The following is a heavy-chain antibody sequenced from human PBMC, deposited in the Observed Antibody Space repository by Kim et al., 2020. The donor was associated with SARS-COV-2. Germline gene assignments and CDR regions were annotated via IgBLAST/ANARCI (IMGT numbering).Heavy chain of an antibody. J-gene: IGHJ4*02. D-gene: IGHD3-22*01. V-gene: IGHV1-46*01. CDR2: INPSGGST. Sequence: ASVKVSCKASGYTFTSYYMHWVRQAPGQGLEWMGIINPSGGSTSYAQKFQGRVTMTRDTSTSTVYMELSSLRSEDTAVYYCAREPVAASLDVNYYYDSSGFTSYFDYWGQGTLVTVSS. CDR3: AREPVAASLDVNYYYDSSGFTSYFDY. CDR1: GYTFTSYY.